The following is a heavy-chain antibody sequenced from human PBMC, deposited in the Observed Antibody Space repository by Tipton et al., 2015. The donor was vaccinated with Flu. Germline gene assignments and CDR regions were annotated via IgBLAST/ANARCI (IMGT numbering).Heavy chain of an antibody. CDR2: IWYDGSNK. D-gene: IGHD6-13*01. Sequence: SLRLSCAASGFTFSSYGMHWVRQAPGKGLEWVAVIWYDGSNKYYADPVKGRFTISRDNSKNTLYLQMNSLRAEDTAVYYCARAGSSSWYDDRNWFDPWGQGTLVTVSS. J-gene: IGHJ5*02. CDR3: ARAGSSSWYDDRNWFDP. V-gene: IGHV3-33*01. CDR1: GFTFSSYG.